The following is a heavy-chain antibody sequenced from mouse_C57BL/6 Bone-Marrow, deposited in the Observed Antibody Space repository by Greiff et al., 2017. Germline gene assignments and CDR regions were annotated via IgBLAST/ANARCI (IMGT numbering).Heavy chain of an antibody. V-gene: IGHV1-64*01. CDR1: GYTFTSYW. Sequence: QVQLQQPGAELVKPGASVKLSCKASGYTFTSYWMPWVKQRPGQGLEWIGMIHPNSGSTNYNEKFKSKATLTVDKSSSTAYMQLSSLTSEDSAVYYCAREGYYYGSYYFDYWGQGTTLTVSS. CDR3: AREGYYYGSYYFDY. D-gene: IGHD1-1*01. CDR2: IHPNSGST. J-gene: IGHJ2*01.